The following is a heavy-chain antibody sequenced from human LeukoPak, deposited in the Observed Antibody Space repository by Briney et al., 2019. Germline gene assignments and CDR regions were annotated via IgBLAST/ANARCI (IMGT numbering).Heavy chain of an antibody. J-gene: IGHJ4*02. CDR3: ASPKSGYSYGYAY. CDR1: GFTFSYY. V-gene: IGHV4-4*07. D-gene: IGHD5-18*01. CDR2: IYTSGST. Sequence: GSLRLSCAASGFTFSYYWSWIRQPAGKGLEWIGRIYTSGSTNYNPSLKSRVTISVDTSKNQFSLKLSSVTAADTAVYYCASPKSGYSYGYAYWGQGTLATVSS.